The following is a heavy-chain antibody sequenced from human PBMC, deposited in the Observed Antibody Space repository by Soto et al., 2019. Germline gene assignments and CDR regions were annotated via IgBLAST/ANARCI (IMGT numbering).Heavy chain of an antibody. CDR2: INPNSGGT. CDR1: GYTFTGYY. V-gene: IGHV1-2*04. CDR3: ARVAVADYYMDV. J-gene: IGHJ6*03. Sequence: ASVKVSCKASGYTFTGYYMHWVRQAPGQGLEWMGWINPNSGGTNYAQKFQGWVTMTRDTSISTAYIELSRLRSDDTAVYYCARVAVADYYMDVWGKGTTVTVSS. D-gene: IGHD6-19*01.